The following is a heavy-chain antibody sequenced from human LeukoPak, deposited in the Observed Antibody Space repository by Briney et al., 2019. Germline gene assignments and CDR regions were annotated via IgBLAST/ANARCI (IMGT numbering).Heavy chain of an antibody. CDR3: ARGGSYYGSGKDWFDP. CDR1: GGTFSSYA. CDR2: TIPILGIA. J-gene: IGHJ5*02. D-gene: IGHD3-10*01. V-gene: IGHV1-69*04. Sequence: SVKVSCKASGGTFSSYAISWVRQAPGQGLEWMGRTIPILGIANYAQKFQGRVTITADKSTSTAYMELSSLRSEDTAVYYCARGGSYYGSGKDWFDPWGQGTLVTVSS.